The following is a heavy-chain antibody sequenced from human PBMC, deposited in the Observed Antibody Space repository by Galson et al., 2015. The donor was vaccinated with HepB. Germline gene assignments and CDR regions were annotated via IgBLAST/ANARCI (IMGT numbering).Heavy chain of an antibody. CDR1: GFTLRSYT. CDR3: ARSSTGARGWFDP. D-gene: IGHD7-27*01. CDR2: ISYDGTNK. Sequence: SLRLSCAASGFTLRSYTVYWVRQAPGKGLEWVASISYDGTNKYYPDSVKGRFSISRDNAKNTFYLQMNGLRPEDTAVYYCARSSTGARGWFDPWGQGTLVAVSS. J-gene: IGHJ5*02. V-gene: IGHV3-30*04.